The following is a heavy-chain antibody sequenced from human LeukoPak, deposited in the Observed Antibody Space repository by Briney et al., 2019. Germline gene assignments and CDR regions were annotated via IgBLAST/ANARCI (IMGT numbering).Heavy chain of an antibody. D-gene: IGHD7-27*01. Sequence: SETLSLTCTVSGGSISSYYWSWIRQPPGKGLEWIGYIYYSGSTNYNPSLKSRVTISVDTSKNQFSLKLSSVTAADTAVYYCARGHMENWGAPFDYWGQGTLVTVSS. CDR2: IYYSGST. CDR3: ARGHMENWGAPFDY. CDR1: GGSISSYY. J-gene: IGHJ4*02. V-gene: IGHV4-59*01.